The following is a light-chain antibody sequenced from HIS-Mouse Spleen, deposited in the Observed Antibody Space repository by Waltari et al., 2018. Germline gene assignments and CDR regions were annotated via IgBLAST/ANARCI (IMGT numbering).Light chain of an antibody. J-gene: IGKJ1*01. Sequence: DIQLTQPPSFLPASVADRLTITCRASQGISSYLAWYQQKPGKAPKLLIYAASTLQSGVPSRFSGSGSGTEFTLTISSLQPEDFATYYCQQLNSYPPTFGQGTKVEIK. CDR2: AAS. V-gene: IGKV1-9*01. CDR1: QGISSY. CDR3: QQLNSYPPT.